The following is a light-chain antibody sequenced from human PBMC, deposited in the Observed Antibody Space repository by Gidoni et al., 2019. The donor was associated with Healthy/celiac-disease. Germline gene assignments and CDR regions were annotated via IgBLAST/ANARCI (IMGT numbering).Light chain of an antibody. V-gene: IGKV3-11*01. Sequence: IVLTQSPATLSLSPGERATLSCRASQSVSSYLAWYRQKPGQAPRPLIYDASNRATGIPARFSGSGSGTDFTLTISSLEPEDLAVYYCQQRSNWPPYTFGQGTKLEIK. CDR1: QSVSSY. CDR2: DAS. CDR3: QQRSNWPPYT. J-gene: IGKJ2*01.